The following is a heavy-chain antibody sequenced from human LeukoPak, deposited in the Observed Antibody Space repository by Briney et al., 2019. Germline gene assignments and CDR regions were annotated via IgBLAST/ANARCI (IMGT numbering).Heavy chain of an antibody. D-gene: IGHD3-22*01. CDR3: ARETNTMIRYFDY. J-gene: IGHJ4*02. CDR1: GGSISSGGHF. Sequence: PSQTLSLTCTVSGGSISSGGHFWSWIRQHPGKGLEWIGSIYYSGSTYYNPSLKSRVTISVDTSKNQFSLKLSSVTAADTAVYYCARETNTMIRYFDYWGQGTLVTVSS. CDR2: IYYSGST. V-gene: IGHV4-30-4*01.